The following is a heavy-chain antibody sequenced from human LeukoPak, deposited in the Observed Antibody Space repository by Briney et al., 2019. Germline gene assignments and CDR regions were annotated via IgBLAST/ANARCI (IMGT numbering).Heavy chain of an antibody. J-gene: IGHJ6*02. D-gene: IGHD6-13*01. CDR3: AHSRGPDSSRVPFYYYGMDV. Sequence: TSETLSLTCTVSGGSVSSGSYYWSWIRQPPGKGLEWVSSISSSSSYIYYADSVKGRFTISRDNAKNSLYLQMNSLRAEDTAVYYCAHSRGPDSSRVPFYYYGMDVWGQGTTVTVSS. V-gene: IGHV3-21*01. CDR2: ISSSSSYI. CDR1: GGSVSSGSYY.